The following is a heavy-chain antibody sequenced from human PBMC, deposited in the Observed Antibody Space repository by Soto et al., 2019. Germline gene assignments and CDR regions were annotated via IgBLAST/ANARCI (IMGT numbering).Heavy chain of an antibody. D-gene: IGHD1-26*01. CDR3: ARFNSGNYYEAFDI. CDR1: EGSSGNSNG. V-gene: IGHV4-4*02. J-gene: IGHJ3*02. Sequence: SETMPLTWAAAEGSSGNSNGWRRIRQHPGKGLEWIGEIYHSGSTNYNPSLKSRVTISVDKSKNQFSLKLSSVTAADTAVYYCARFNSGNYYEAFDIWGQGTMVTVSS. CDR2: IYHSGST.